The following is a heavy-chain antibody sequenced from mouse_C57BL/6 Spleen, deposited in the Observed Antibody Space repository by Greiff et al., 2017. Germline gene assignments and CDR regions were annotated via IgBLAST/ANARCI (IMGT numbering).Heavy chain of an antibody. D-gene: IGHD1-1*01. V-gene: IGHV1-69*01. Sequence: QVQLQQPGAELVMPGASVKLSCKASGYTFTSYWMHWVKQRPGQGLEWIGEIDPSDSYTNYNQKFKGKSTLTVDKSSSTAYMQLSSLTSEYSAVYYCARDYYGSSSHWYFGVWGTGTTVTVSS. CDR1: GYTFTSYW. CDR3: ARDYYGSSSHWYFGV. J-gene: IGHJ1*03. CDR2: IDPSDSYT.